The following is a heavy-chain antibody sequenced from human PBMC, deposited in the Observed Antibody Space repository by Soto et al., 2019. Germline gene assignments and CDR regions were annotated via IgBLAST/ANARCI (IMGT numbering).Heavy chain of an antibody. J-gene: IGHJ6*02. CDR1: GGSVSSGSYY. V-gene: IGHV4-61*01. CDR3: ARVFWGGYPGLYYYGRVV. D-gene: IGHD3-16*02. CDR2: IYYSGST. Sequence: SETLSLTCTVSGGSVSSGSYYWSWIRQPPGKGLEWIGYIYYSGSTNYNPSLKSRVTISVDTSKNQFSLKLSSVTAADTAVYYCARVFWGGYPGLYYYGRVVGGQGTTVT.